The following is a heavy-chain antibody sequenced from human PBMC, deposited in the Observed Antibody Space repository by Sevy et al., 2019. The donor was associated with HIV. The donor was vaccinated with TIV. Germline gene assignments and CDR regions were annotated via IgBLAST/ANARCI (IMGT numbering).Heavy chain of an antibody. D-gene: IGHD3-22*01. Sequence: GGSLRLSCVASGFTFSSYSMNWVRQAPGKGLEWVSSISSSSSYIYYADSVKGRFTISRDNAKNSLYLQMNSLRAEDTAVYYCARDQYYDSSGYDWFDPWGQGTLVTVSS. J-gene: IGHJ5*02. CDR2: ISSSSSYI. CDR1: GFTFSSYS. V-gene: IGHV3-21*01. CDR3: ARDQYYDSSGYDWFDP.